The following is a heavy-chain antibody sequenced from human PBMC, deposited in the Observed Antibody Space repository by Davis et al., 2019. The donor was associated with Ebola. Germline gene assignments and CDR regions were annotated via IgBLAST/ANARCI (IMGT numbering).Heavy chain of an antibody. CDR3: ARVREYYYGMDV. CDR1: GYTFTSYD. CDR2: MNPNSGNT. Sequence: ASVKVSCKASGYTFTSYDINWVRQATGQGLEWMGWMNPNSGNTGYAQKFQGRVTITRNTSISTAYIELSSLRSEDTAVYYCARVREYYYGMDVWGQGTTVTVSS. J-gene: IGHJ6*02. V-gene: IGHV1-8*03.